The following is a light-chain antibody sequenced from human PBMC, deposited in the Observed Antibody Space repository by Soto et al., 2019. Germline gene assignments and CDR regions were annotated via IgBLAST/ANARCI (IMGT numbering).Light chain of an antibody. CDR3: SSCTSAGTRV. CDR1: SSDVGGYNY. Sequence: QSALTQPASVSGSPGQSITISCTGTSSDVGGYNYVSWYQHHPGKAPKLMIYDVSSRPSGVSNRFSGSKSGNTASLIISGLQGEDEADCYCSSCTSAGTRVFGGGTKLTVL. V-gene: IGLV2-14*01. CDR2: DVS. J-gene: IGLJ2*01.